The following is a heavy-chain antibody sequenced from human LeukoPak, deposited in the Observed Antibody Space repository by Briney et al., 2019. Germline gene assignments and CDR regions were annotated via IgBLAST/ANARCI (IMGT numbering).Heavy chain of an antibody. V-gene: IGHV1-8*01. CDR1: GFTFTTHD. D-gene: IGHD3-22*01. Sequence: ASVKVSCKPSGFTFTTHDINWVRQATGKGLEWMGWINPGSGDTGYEQRFQGRVTMTRDTAINTAYMELSSLRSEDAAVYYCARGLGSYDTTWYPPLRYWGQGTLVTVSS. CDR2: INPGSGDT. CDR3: ARGLGSYDTTWYPPLRY. J-gene: IGHJ4*02.